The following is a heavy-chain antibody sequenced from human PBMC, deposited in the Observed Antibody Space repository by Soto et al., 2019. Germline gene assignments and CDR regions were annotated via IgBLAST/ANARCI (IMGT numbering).Heavy chain of an antibody. D-gene: IGHD1-26*01. CDR3: AREGATYFDY. CDR2: ISYDGSNK. J-gene: IGHJ4*02. CDR1: GFTFSSYA. Sequence: GGSLRLSCAASGFTFSSYAMHWVRQAPGKGLEWVAVISYDGSNKYYADSVKGRFTISRDNSKNTLYLQMNSLRAEDTAVYYCAREGATYFDYWGQGTLVTVSS. V-gene: IGHV3-30-3*01.